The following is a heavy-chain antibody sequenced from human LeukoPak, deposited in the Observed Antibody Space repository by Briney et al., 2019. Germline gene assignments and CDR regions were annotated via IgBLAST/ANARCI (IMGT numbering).Heavy chain of an antibody. CDR2: IDSTSSFI. CDR3: ARDFCDH. CDR1: GFTFSSYA. J-gene: IGHJ5*02. Sequence: PGGSLILSCAASGFTFSSYAMMWVRQAPGKGLEWVSSIDSTSSFIYYADSLKGRFTVSRDNAKNSLYLQMNSLRAEDTAVYYCARDFCDHWGQGTLVTVSS. V-gene: IGHV3-21*01. D-gene: IGHD3-3*01.